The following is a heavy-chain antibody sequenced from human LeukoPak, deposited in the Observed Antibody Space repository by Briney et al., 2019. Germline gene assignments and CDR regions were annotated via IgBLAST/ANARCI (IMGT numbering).Heavy chain of an antibody. CDR3: ASETRYSSSLSY. D-gene: IGHD6-13*01. CDR2: INHSGST. CDR1: VGSFSGYY. V-gene: IGHV4-34*01. J-gene: IGHJ4*02. Sequence: WETLSLTCAVYVGSFSGYYWSWIRQPPGKGLEWIGEINHSGSTNYNPSLKSRVTISVDTSKNQFSLKLSSVTAADTAVYYCASETRYSSSLSYWGQGTLVTVSS.